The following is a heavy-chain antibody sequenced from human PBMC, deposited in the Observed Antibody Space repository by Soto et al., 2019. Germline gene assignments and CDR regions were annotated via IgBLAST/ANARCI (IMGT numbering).Heavy chain of an antibody. CDR3: ARDWRGAEGFDP. V-gene: IGHV1-18*01. CDR1: GYTFNNYG. D-gene: IGHD3-3*01. CDR2: IGTHNGDT. Sequence: QVQLVQSGTEVKKPGASVKVSCKASGYTFNNYGFSWVRQAPGQGLEWVGWIGTHNGDTTYAQSFQGRVTMTIDTSTTTSYMELTSLTFDDTAVYFCARDWRGAEGFDPWGQGTLVIVSP. J-gene: IGHJ5*02.